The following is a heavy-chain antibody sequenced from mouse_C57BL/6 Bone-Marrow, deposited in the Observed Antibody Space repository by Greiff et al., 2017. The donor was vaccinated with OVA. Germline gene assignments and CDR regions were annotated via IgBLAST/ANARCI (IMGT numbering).Heavy chain of an antibody. V-gene: IGHV1-26*01. J-gene: IGHJ3*01. CDR3: ARVGYGSSYLSFAY. D-gene: IGHD1-1*01. Sequence: EVQLQQSGPELVKPGASVKISCKASGYTFTDYYMNWVKQSHGKSLEWIGDINPNNGGTSYNQKFKGKATLTVDKSSSTAYMELRSLTSEDSAVYYGARVGYGSSYLSFAYWGQGTLVTVSA. CDR2: INPNNGGT. CDR1: GYTFTDYY.